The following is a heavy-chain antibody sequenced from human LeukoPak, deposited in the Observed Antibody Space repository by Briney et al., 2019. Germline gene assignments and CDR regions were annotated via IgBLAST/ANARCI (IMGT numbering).Heavy chain of an antibody. CDR1: GYSISSGYY. CDR3: ARRRGSYSNKYYFDY. CDR2: IYHSGST. D-gene: IGHD1-26*01. J-gene: IGHJ4*02. V-gene: IGHV4-38-2*02. Sequence: SETLSLTCTVSGYSISSGYYWGWIRQPPGKGLEWIGSIYHSGSTYYNPSLKSRVTISVDTSKNQFSLKLSSVTAADTAVYYCARRRGSYSNKYYFDYWGQGTLVTVSS.